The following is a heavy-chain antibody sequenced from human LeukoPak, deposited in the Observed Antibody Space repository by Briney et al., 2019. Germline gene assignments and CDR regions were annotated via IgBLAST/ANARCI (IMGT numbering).Heavy chain of an antibody. CDR1: GGSISSYY. D-gene: IGHD3-16*01. V-gene: IGHV4-59*01. Sequence: PSETLSLTCTVSGGSISSYYWSWIRQPPGKGLEWIGYIYYSGSTNYNPSLKSRVTISVDTSKNQSSLKLSSVTAADTAVYYCARGGGGGRSPASYWGQGTLVTVSS. J-gene: IGHJ4*02. CDR2: IYYSGST. CDR3: ARGGGGGRSPASY.